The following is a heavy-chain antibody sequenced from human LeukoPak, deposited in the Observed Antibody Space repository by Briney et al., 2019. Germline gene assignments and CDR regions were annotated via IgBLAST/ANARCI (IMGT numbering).Heavy chain of an antibody. CDR1: GFTFRTYW. CDR2: INQAGSAK. CDR3: ARLSKDFTYYFGSTSHYYFDY. V-gene: IGHV3-7*01. J-gene: IGHJ4*02. D-gene: IGHD3-10*01. Sequence: PGGSLRLSCEASGFTFRTYWMSWVRQSPEKGLEWVANINQAGSAKYYVDSVKGRFTISRDTAKNSVYLQMNSLRAEDTAVYYCARLSKDFTYYFGSTSHYYFDYWGQGQVVTVSS.